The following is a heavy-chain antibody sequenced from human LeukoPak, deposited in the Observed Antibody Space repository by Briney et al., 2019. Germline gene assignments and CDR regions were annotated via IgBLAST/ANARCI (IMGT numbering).Heavy chain of an antibody. J-gene: IGHJ4*02. D-gene: IGHD4-23*01. Sequence: GRSLRLSCAASGFTFGSYGMHWVRQAPGKGLEWVAVIWYDGSNEYYADSVKGRFTISRDKSKNTLYLQMNSLRVEDTAVYYCARGRPHGNDYWGQGTLVTVSS. CDR2: IWYDGSNE. CDR3: ARGRPHGNDY. CDR1: GFTFGSYG. V-gene: IGHV3-33*01.